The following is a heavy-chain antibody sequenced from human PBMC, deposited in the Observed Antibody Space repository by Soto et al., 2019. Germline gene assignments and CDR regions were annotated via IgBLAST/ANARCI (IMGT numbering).Heavy chain of an antibody. J-gene: IGHJ4*02. CDR2: ISYDGSNK. Sequence: GGSLRLSCAASGFTFSSYAMHWVRQAPGKGLEWVAVISYDGSNKYYADSVKGRFTISRDNSKNTLYLQMNSLRAEDTAVYFCARVPSSSGRAHFDYWGQGTLVTVSS. D-gene: IGHD2-15*01. CDR1: GFTFSSYA. CDR3: ARVPSSSGRAHFDY. V-gene: IGHV3-30-3*01.